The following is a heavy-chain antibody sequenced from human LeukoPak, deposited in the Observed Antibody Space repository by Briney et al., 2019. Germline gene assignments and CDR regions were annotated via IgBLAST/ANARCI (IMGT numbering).Heavy chain of an antibody. J-gene: IGHJ5*02. CDR1: GFSFSTCA. V-gene: IGHV3-74*01. D-gene: IGHD1-26*01. CDR3: VRDGAGTIPYDL. Sequence: PGGSLRLSCAASGFSFSTCAMNWVRQAPGKGLMWVSHINPGDGSTTGYADSVKGRFTVSRDNAKNTLYLQMSSLKDEDTAVYYCVRDGAGTIPYDLWGQGTLVTVSS. CDR2: INPGDGSTT.